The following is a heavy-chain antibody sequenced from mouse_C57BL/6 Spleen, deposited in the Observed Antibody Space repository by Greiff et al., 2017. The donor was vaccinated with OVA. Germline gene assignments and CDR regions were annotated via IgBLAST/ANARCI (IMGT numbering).Heavy chain of an antibody. V-gene: IGHV1-15*01. D-gene: IGHD2-1*01. CDR2: IDPETGGT. CDR3: TRRGYYGNFDY. J-gene: IGHJ2*01. Sequence: VQLVESGAELVRPGASVTLSCKASGYTFTDYEMHWVKQTPVHGLEWIGAIDPETGGTAYNQKFKGKAILTADKSSSTAYMELRSLTSEDSAVYYCTRRGYYGNFDYWGQGTTLTVSS. CDR1: GYTFTDYE.